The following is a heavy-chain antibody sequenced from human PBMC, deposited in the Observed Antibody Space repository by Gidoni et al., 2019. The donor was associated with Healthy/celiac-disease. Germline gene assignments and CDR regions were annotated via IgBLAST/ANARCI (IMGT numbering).Heavy chain of an antibody. D-gene: IGHD2-15*01. J-gene: IGHJ6*02. CDR3: ARTCSGGSCYSRVKFYYYYYGMDV. CDR1: GFTFSDYY. Sequence: QVQLVESGGGLVKPGGSLRLSCAASGFTFSDYYMRWIRQAPGKGLEWVSYISSSGSTIYYADSVKGRFTISRDNAKNSLYLQMNSLRAEDTAVYYCARTCSGGSCYSRVKFYYYYYGMDVWGQGTTVTVSS. V-gene: IGHV3-11*01. CDR2: ISSSGSTI.